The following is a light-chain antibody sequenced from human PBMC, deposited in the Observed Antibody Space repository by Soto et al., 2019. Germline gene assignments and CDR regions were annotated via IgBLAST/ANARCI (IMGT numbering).Light chain of an antibody. CDR3: QQYGSSPRT. CDR2: GAS. J-gene: IGKJ1*01. Sequence: EIVLTQSPGTLSLSPGERATLSCRASQSITNNYLAWYQQKPGQAPRLLIYGASSRATGIPDRFSGSGSGKYIALTISRLEPEDVAFYYCQQYGSSPRTFGQGTKVEIK. CDR1: QSITNNY. V-gene: IGKV3-20*01.